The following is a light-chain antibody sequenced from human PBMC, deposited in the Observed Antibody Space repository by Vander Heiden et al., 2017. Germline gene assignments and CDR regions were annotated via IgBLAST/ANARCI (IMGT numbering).Light chain of an antibody. V-gene: IGLV2-14*03. CDR2: DVS. CDR3: RSDKSSSTSYV. J-gene: IGLJ1*01. CDR1: SSDVGGYNY. Sequence: QSALTQFASVSGSPGQSITISCTGTSSDVGGYNYVSWYQQHPGKAPKLMIYDVSNRPSGVSNRFSGSKSGNTASLTIAGLQAEDEADYYCRSDKSSSTSYVFGTGTKVTVL.